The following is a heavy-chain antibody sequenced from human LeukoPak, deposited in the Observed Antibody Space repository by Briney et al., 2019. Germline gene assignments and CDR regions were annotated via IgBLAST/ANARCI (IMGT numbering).Heavy chain of an antibody. V-gene: IGHV3-23*01. CDR3: AKEMSGMLTGTTDY. J-gene: IGHJ4*02. Sequence: QAGGSLRLSCAASGFSFSNYAMRWVRQAPGKGLEWVAAIFGSGSGTFYADSVKGRFTISRDNSKNTLYLQMNSLRAEDTAVYYCAKEMSGMLTGTTDYWGQGTLVTVSS. CDR1: GFSFSNYA. D-gene: IGHD1-20*01. CDR2: IFGSGSGT.